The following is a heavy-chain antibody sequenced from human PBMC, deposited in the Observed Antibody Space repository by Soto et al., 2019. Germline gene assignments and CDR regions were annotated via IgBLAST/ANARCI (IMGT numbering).Heavy chain of an antibody. CDR2: ISGTGGST. J-gene: IGHJ4*02. D-gene: IGHD3-22*01. CDR1: GFTFSSYA. V-gene: IGHV3-23*01. Sequence: EVQLLQSGGGLVQPGGSLRLSCAASGFTFSSYAMSWVRQAPGKGLEWVSTISGTGGSTYYPDSVKGRFTISRDNSKNTVYLQMNSLRADDAAVYYWAKGMTSGSYLFVYWGQGTLVTVSS. CDR3: AKGMTSGSYLFVY.